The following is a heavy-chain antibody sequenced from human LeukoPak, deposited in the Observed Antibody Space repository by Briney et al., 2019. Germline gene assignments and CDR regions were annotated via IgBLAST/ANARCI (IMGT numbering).Heavy chain of an antibody. CDR1: GGSISSYY. CDR2: IYYSGST. J-gene: IGHJ4*02. V-gene: IGHV4-59*08. D-gene: IGHD3-22*01. Sequence: SETLSLTCTVAGGSISSYYWSWIRQPPGKGLEGIGDIYYSGSTNYNPSLKSRVTISVDTSKNQFSLKLCSVAAADTAVYYCVGFDSSGYCAIDYWGQGTLVTVSS. CDR3: VGFDSSGYCAIDY.